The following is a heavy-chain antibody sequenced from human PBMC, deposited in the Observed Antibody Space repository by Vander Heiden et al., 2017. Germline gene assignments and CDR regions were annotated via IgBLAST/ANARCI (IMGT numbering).Heavy chain of an antibody. CDR3: ARDLVVPAAINYYYYGMDV. V-gene: IGHV3-53*01. Sequence: EVQLVESGGGLIQPGGSLRLSCAASGFTVSRNYMSWVRQAPGKGLEWVSVIYSGGSTYYADSVKGRFTISRDNSKNTLYLQMNSLRAEDTAVYYCARDLVVPAAINYYYYGMDVWGQGTTVTVSS. CDR1: GFTVSRNY. D-gene: IGHD2-2*01. J-gene: IGHJ6*02. CDR2: IYSGGST.